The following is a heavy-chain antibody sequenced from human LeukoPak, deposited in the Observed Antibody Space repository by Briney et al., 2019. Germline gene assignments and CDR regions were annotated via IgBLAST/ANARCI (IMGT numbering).Heavy chain of an antibody. CDR3: ARSRDAYLPDY. V-gene: IGHV4-59*01. CDR2: ISHSGSI. Sequence: SETLSLTCTVSGGSISVYYWSWVRQPPGKGLEWIGYISHSGSINYNPSLQSRVTISIDTSNNQFSLNVRSATAADTAVYYCARSRDAYLPDYWGQGTLVTVSS. D-gene: IGHD5-24*01. CDR1: GGSISVYY. J-gene: IGHJ4*02.